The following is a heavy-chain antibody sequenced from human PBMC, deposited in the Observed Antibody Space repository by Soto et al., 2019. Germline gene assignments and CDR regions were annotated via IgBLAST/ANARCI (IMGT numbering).Heavy chain of an antibody. CDR2: ISYDGSNK. CDR1: GFTFSSYG. V-gene: IGHV3-30*03. D-gene: IGHD2-8*01. J-gene: IGHJ3*02. Sequence: GGSLRLSCAASGFTFSSYGMHWVRQAPGKGLEWVAVISYDGSNKYYADSVKGRFTISRDNSKNTLYLQMNSLRAEDTAVYYCATPLRLTADAFDIWGQGTMVTVSS. CDR3: ATPLRLTADAFDI.